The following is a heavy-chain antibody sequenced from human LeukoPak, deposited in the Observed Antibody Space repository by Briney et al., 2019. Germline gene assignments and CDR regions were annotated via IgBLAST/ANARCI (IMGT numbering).Heavy chain of an antibody. Sequence: SETLSLTCTVSGGSISSYYWSWIRQPAGKGLEWIGRIYTSGSTNYNPSLKSRVTMSVDTSKNQFSLKLSSVTAADTAVYYCARGPICSSTSCPFDWFDPWGQGTLVTVSS. CDR2: IYTSGST. D-gene: IGHD2-2*01. J-gene: IGHJ5*02. V-gene: IGHV4-4*07. CDR3: ARGPICSSTSCPFDWFDP. CDR1: GGSISSYY.